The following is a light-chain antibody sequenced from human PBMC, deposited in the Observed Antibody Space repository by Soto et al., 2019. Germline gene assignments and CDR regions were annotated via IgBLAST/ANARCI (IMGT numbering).Light chain of an antibody. Sequence: QSALTQPASVSGSPGQSITISCTGTTSDVGGYNFVSWYQLHPGKAPKLMIFEVSNRLSGVSNRFSGSKSGNTASLTISGLQAEDEADYYCSSYTSSGTRVFGTGTQLTVL. J-gene: IGLJ1*01. CDR2: EVS. V-gene: IGLV2-14*01. CDR1: TSDVGGYNF. CDR3: SSYTSSGTRV.